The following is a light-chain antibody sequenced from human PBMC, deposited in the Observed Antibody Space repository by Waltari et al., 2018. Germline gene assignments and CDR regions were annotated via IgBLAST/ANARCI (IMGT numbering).Light chain of an antibody. J-gene: IGLJ3*02. Sequence: SSELTQDPAVSVALGQPVRIPCQGDSLRTSYASWYQLKPGQAPVLVNYGKDKRPSGIPDRISGYSSGATSSLTITGAQAEDEADYYCSSRNGRANQVVFAGGTKVTVL. V-gene: IGLV3-19*01. CDR2: GKD. CDR1: SLRTSY. CDR3: SSRNGRANQVV.